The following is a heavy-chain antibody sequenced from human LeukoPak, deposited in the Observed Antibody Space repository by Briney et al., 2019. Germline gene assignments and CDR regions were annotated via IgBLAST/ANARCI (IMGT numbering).Heavy chain of an antibody. CDR1: GYTFTSYY. D-gene: IGHD1-26*01. Sequence: ASVKVSCKASGYTFTSYYVHWVRQAPGQGLEWMGIINPSGGSTSYAQKFQGRVTMTRDTSTSTVYMELSSLRSEDTAVYYCARDPEVISIVGATAVGDYWGQGTLVTVSS. CDR3: ARDPEVISIVGATAVGDY. V-gene: IGHV1-46*01. CDR2: INPSGGST. J-gene: IGHJ4*02.